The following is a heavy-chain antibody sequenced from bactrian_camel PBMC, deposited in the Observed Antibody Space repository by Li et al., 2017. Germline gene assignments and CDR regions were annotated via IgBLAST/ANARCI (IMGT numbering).Heavy chain of an antibody. V-gene: IGHV3S57*01. CDR1: GRSYSSRC. J-gene: IGHJ4*01. CDR2: RHSDGRC. CDR3: ACA. Sequence: HVQLVESGGGSVQAGGSLRLSCVASGRSYSSRCMVWFRQAPGKEREGVAVRHSDGRCRYADSVKGGFAISKVNAKNTQRLQMNALKPEDTTMNSCACAVGPGDPGHRL.